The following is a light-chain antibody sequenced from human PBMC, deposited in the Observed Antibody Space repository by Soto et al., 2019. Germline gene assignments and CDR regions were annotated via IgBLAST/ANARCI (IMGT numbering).Light chain of an antibody. CDR2: KAS. J-gene: IGKJ3*01. CDR3: QQYNSYPFG. Sequence: DIQMTQSPSTLSASVGDRVTITCRASQSISSWLAWYQQKPGKAPKLLIYKASSLESWVPSRFSGSGSGTEFTLTISSLQPDGFATYYCQQYNSYPFGFGPGTKVDIK. CDR1: QSISSW. V-gene: IGKV1-5*03.